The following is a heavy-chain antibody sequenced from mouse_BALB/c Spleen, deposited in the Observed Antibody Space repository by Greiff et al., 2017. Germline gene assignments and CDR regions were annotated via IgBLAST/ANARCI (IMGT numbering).Heavy chain of an antibody. Sequence: QVQLQQPGAELVKPGASVKMSCKASGYTFTSYWINWVKQRPGQGLEWIGDIYPGRGITNYNEKFKSKATLTLDTSSSIAYMQLSSLTSEDSAVYYCSRGDFGLYYGSSYDAMDYWGQGTSVTVSS. D-gene: IGHD1-1*01. V-gene: IGHV1-55*01. CDR3: SRGDFGLYYGSSYDAMDY. J-gene: IGHJ4*01. CDR2: IYPGRGIT. CDR1: GYTFTSYW.